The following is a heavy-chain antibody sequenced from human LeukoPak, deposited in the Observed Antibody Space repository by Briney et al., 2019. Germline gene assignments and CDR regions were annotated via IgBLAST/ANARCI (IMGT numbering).Heavy chain of an antibody. V-gene: IGHV1-18*01. Sequence: ASVKVSCKASGYTFTSYEISWVRQAPGQGLEWMGWISAYNGNTNYAQKFQGRVNMTTDTSTTTAYMELRSLKSDDTAVYYCARGRITIFQGYMDVWGKGTTVTVSS. CDR2: ISAYNGNT. CDR1: GYTFTSYE. J-gene: IGHJ6*03. D-gene: IGHD3-3*01. CDR3: ARGRITIFQGYMDV.